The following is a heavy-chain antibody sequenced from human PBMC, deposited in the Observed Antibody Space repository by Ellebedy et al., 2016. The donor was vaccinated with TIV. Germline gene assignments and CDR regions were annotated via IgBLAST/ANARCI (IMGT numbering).Heavy chain of an antibody. CDR3: ASNYGYGVPVDF. Sequence: GESLKISCRGSGYKLTNYWIGWVRQMPGKGLEWIGIIYPGDSNTMYSPSFQGQVTISADKSVSTAYLQWTSLKASDTALYFCASNYGYGVPVDFWGQGTLVIVSS. J-gene: IGHJ4*02. CDR1: GYKLTNYW. V-gene: IGHV5-51*01. CDR2: IYPGDSNT. D-gene: IGHD5-18*01.